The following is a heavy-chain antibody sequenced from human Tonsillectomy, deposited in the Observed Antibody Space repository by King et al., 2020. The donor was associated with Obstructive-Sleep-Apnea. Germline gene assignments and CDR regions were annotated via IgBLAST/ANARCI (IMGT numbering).Heavy chain of an antibody. CDR1: GGSISSSSYY. Sequence: QLQESVPGLVKPSETLSLTCTVSGGSISSSSYYWDWIRQPPGKGLEGIGSIYYSGSTYYNPSLESRVTISVDTSKNQFSLKLSSVTAADTAVYYCARRGGSYFYWYFDLWGRGTLVSVSS. CDR3: ARRGGSYFYWYFDL. CDR2: IYYSGST. V-gene: IGHV4-39*01. D-gene: IGHD1-26*01. J-gene: IGHJ2*01.